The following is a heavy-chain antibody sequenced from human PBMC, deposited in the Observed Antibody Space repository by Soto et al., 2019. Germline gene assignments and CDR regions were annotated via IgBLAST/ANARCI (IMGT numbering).Heavy chain of an antibody. CDR2: ISSTTNYI. Sequence: GGSLRLSCAASGFTFSRYSMNWVRQAPGKGLEWVSSISSTTNYIYYADSMKGRFTVSRDNAKNSVYLDMNSLSAEDTAVYYRARESEDLTSNFDYWGQGTLVTVS. CDR3: ARESEDLTSNFDY. J-gene: IGHJ4*02. CDR1: GFTFSRYS. V-gene: IGHV3-21*01.